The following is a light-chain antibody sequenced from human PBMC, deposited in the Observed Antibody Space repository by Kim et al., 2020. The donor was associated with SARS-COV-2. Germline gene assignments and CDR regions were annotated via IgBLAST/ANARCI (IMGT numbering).Light chain of an antibody. CDR3: QQRGNWPLT. J-gene: IGKJ1*01. V-gene: IGKV3-11*01. CDR1: QSVGSS. CDR2: DTF. Sequence: LSPGESATISCRASQSVGSSFAWYQQKPGQAPRLLIYDTFSRATGIPARFSASGSGTDFTLTISSLEPEAFAVYYCQQRGNWPLTFGQGTKVDIK.